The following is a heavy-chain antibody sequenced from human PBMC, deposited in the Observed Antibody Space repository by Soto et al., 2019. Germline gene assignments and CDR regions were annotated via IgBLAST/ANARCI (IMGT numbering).Heavy chain of an antibody. Sequence: GGSLRLSCAASGFNLGSYWMHWVRQAPGKGLVWVSRINDYGTTINYAESVEGRFTISRDDAKSEVYLQMNNLRAEATAVYYCARGGLEPFDYWRQGALVTVSS. CDR2: INDYGTTI. V-gene: IGHV3-74*01. CDR1: GFNLGSYW. CDR3: ARGGLEPFDY. J-gene: IGHJ4*02. D-gene: IGHD1-1*01.